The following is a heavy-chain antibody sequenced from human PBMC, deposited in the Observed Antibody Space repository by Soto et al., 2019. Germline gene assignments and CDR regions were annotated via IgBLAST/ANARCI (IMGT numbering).Heavy chain of an antibody. CDR2: IHYNGNT. V-gene: IGHV4-59*01. CDR3: AREGNLGRWLQPLDF. CDR1: GDSISAYS. Sequence: QVQLQVSAPGLVKPSETLSLTCTVSGDSISAYSWSWVRQPPGKGLEWIGNIHYNGNTKYNPSLKSRVSMSGDTSQNQFSLRLISVTAADTAKYFCAREGNLGRWLQPLDFWGQGTLVTVSS. D-gene: IGHD5-12*01. J-gene: IGHJ4*02.